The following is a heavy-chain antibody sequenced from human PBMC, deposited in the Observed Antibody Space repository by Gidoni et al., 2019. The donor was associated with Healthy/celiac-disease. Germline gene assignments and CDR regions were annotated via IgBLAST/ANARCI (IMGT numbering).Heavy chain of an antibody. V-gene: IGHV4-34*01. CDR3: ARVVRYYDFWSGYSNWFDP. Sequence: QVQLQQWGAGLLKPSETLSLTCAVYGGSFSGSYWSWIRQPPGKGLEWIGEINHSGSTNYNPSLKIRVTISVDTSKNQFSLKLSSVTAADTAVYYCARVVRYYDFWSGYSNWFDPWGQGTLVTVSS. D-gene: IGHD3-3*01. J-gene: IGHJ5*02. CDR2: INHSGST. CDR1: GGSFSGSY.